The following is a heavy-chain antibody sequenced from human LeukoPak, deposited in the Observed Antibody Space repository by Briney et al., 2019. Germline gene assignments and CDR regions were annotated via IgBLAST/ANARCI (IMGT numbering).Heavy chain of an antibody. CDR2: IYYTGST. V-gene: IGHV4-39*07. CDR3: ARASNIWAATRGYYYYYMDV. CDR1: GGSISSSSYY. D-gene: IGHD2/OR15-2a*01. J-gene: IGHJ6*03. Sequence: TSETLSLTCTVSGGSISSSSYYWGWIRQPPGKGLEWIGNIYYTGSTYYNPPLKSRVTISVDTSKNQFSLKLSSVTAADTAVYYCARASNIWAATRGYYYYYMDVWGKGTTVTISS.